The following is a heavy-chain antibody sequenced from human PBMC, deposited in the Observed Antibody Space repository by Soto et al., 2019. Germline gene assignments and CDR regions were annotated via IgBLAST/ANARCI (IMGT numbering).Heavy chain of an antibody. CDR2: INPDNGDT. V-gene: IGHV1-2*02. D-gene: IGHD3-16*01. CDR3: AKTLGDDAFHV. CDR1: GYSFTDSY. J-gene: IGHJ3*01. Sequence: QVQLVQSGTEVRKPGASLRVSCRAAGYSFTDSYIHWVRQAPGQGLEWMGWINPDNGDTKYAQMFQDRVTLTRDTSISTVYMELSSLISDDTAVYFCAKTLGDDAFHVWGQGTVVADAS.